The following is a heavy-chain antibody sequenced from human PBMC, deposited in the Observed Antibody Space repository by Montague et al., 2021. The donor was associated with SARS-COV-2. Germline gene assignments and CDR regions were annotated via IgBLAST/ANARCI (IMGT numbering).Heavy chain of an antibody. CDR1: GFTFDDYA. J-gene: IGHJ4*02. V-gene: IGHV3-9*01. Sequence: SLKLSCAASGFTFDDYAMHWVRRAPGAGLEWVAGVDWSSGFFAYADSVRGRFTISRDNAKNSLYLQMNSLKVDDTALYYCAKAPGGSDWYYFDYWGQGTLVTVSS. D-gene: IGHD3-9*01. CDR3: AKAPGGSDWYYFDY. CDR2: VDWSSGFF.